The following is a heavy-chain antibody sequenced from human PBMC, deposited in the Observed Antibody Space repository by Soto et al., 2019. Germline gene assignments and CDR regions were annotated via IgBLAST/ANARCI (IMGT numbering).Heavy chain of an antibody. CDR2: ISSSGSTI. CDR1: GFTFSDYY. D-gene: IGHD3-10*01. J-gene: IGHJ3*02. Sequence: GGSLRLSCAASGFTFSDYYMSWIRQAPGKGLERVSYISSSGSTIYYADSVKGRFTISRDNAKNSLYLQMNSLRAEDTAVFYCSTLGRLLWFGELLLDAFDIWGQGTRVTVSS. CDR3: STLGRLLWFGELLLDAFDI. V-gene: IGHV3-11*01.